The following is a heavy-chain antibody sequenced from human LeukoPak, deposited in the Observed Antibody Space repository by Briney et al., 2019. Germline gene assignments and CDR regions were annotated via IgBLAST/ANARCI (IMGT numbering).Heavy chain of an antibody. J-gene: IGHJ4*02. CDR2: IYSDDDK. CDR1: GFSLSTSGVG. D-gene: IGHD3-10*01. CDR3: ALTIDYYGSGSYSFDY. V-gene: IGHV2-5*02. Sequence: SGPTLVKPTQTLTLTCTFSGFSLSTSGVGVGWIRQPPGKALEWLALIYSDDDKRYSPSLKSRLTITKDTSKNQVVLTMTNMDPVDTATYYCALTIDYYGSGSYSFDYWGQGTLVTVSS.